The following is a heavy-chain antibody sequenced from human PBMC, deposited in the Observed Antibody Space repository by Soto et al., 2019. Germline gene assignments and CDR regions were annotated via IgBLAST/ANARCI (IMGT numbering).Heavy chain of an antibody. Sequence: QVQLVQSGAEVKKPGSSVKVSCKASGGTFSSYAISWVRQAPGQGLEWMGGIIPIFGTANYAQKFQGRVTITADESTSTAYMELSGLRSEDTAVYYCARVGQQLVPYYFDYWGQGTLVTVSS. D-gene: IGHD6-13*01. J-gene: IGHJ4*02. CDR1: GGTFSSYA. V-gene: IGHV1-69*01. CDR3: ARVGQQLVPYYFDY. CDR2: IIPIFGTA.